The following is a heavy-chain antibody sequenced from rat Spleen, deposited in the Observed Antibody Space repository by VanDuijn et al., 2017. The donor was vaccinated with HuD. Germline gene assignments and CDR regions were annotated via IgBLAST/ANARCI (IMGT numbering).Heavy chain of an antibody. Sequence: QVQLKESGPGLVQPSQTLSLTCTVSGFSISSYGVIWVRQPPGKGLEWMGVIWGNGNTNDKSVFKSRLSISRDTSKSQVFLKMNNLQTEDTAMYFCARHNYYDGYYPSFDYWGQGVMVTVSS. CDR1: GFSISSYG. J-gene: IGHJ2*01. V-gene: IGHV2S61*01. CDR3: ARHNYYDGYYPSFDY. D-gene: IGHD1-12*03. CDR2: IWGNGNT.